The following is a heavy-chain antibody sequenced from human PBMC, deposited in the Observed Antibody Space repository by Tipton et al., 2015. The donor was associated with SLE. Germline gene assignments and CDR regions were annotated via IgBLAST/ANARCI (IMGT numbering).Heavy chain of an antibody. CDR3: TTVPPGTTVPGTRTY. CDR2: TSGDATTT. Sequence: GSLRLSCAAPGLTLSHYWLHWVRQAPGKGLVWVSRTSGDATTTAYADSVKGRFTISIDSAKNTLYLQMNSLRDEDTALYYCTTVPPGTTVPGTRTYWGQGILVPVSS. V-gene: IGHV3-74*01. J-gene: IGHJ4*02. CDR1: GLTLSHYW. D-gene: IGHD6-19*01.